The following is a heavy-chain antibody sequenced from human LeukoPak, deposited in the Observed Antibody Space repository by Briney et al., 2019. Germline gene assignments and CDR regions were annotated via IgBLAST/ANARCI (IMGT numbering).Heavy chain of an antibody. CDR3: ARERWFGGYSFDY. D-gene: IGHD3-10*01. CDR1: GYTFTSYA. Sequence: ASVKVSCTASGYTFTSYAMHWVRQAPGQRLEWMGWINAGNGNTKYSQKFQGRVTITRDTSASTAYMELSSLRSEDTAVYYCARERWFGGYSFDYWGQGTLVTVSS. V-gene: IGHV1-3*01. CDR2: INAGNGNT. J-gene: IGHJ4*02.